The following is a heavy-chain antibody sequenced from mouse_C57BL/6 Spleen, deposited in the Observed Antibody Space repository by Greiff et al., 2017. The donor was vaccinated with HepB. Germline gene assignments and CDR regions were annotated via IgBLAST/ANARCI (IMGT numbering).Heavy chain of an antibody. Sequence: VQLQQSGPGLVAPSQSLSITCTVSGFSLTSYAISWVRQPPGKGLEWLGVIWTGGGTNYNSALKSRLSISKDNSKSQVFLKMNSLQTDDTARYYCARTEDSSGYYYYAMDYWGQGTSVTVSS. CDR2: IWTGGGT. V-gene: IGHV2-9-1*01. CDR1: GFSLTSYA. CDR3: ARTEDSSGYYYYAMDY. D-gene: IGHD3-2*02. J-gene: IGHJ4*01.